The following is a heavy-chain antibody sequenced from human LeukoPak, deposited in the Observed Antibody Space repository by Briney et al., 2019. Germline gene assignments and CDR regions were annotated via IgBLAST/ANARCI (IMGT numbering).Heavy chain of an antibody. J-gene: IGHJ4*02. D-gene: IGHD3-10*01. CDR2: INQDGTEK. CDR1: GFTFTTYW. V-gene: IGHV3-7*01. CDR3: VKVAKYYYGSETYYFFEH. Sequence: GESLRLSCAASGFTFTTYWMSWVRQLPGKGLEWVANINQDGTEKYYVDSVKGRFTISRDNAKNSLDLQMNSLRVEDTAIYYCVKVAKYYYGSETYYFFEHWGQGTPVTASS.